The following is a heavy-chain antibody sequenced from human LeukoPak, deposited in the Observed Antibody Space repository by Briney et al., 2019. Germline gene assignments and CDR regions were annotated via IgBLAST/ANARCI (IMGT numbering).Heavy chain of an antibody. V-gene: IGHV3-11*04. J-gene: IGHJ4*02. D-gene: IGHD3-16*01. CDR2: ISSSGNTR. Sequence: GGSLRLSCAASGFTFSDYYMSWIRQAPGKGLEWIAYISSSGNTRYYADSVKGRFTISRDNAKNSLYLQMNSLRVEDTAVYYCAWGGMAAFDSWGQGTLVTVSS. CDR3: AWGGMAAFDS. CDR1: GFTFSDYY.